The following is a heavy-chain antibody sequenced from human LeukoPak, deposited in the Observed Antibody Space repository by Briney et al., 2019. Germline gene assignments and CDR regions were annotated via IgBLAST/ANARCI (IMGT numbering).Heavy chain of an antibody. CDR3: ATGNYYDSRGYYTFGH. V-gene: IGHV3-74*01. CDR1: GFTFSRYW. D-gene: IGHD3-22*01. J-gene: IGHJ1*01. CDR2: INGDGSTT. Sequence: GGSLRLSCAASGFTFSRYWMHWVGQAPGKGLVWVSRINGDGSTTSYADSVKGGFTISRDNAKNTLYLQMNSLRAEDTAVYYCATGNYYDSRGYYTFGHWGQGTLVTVSS.